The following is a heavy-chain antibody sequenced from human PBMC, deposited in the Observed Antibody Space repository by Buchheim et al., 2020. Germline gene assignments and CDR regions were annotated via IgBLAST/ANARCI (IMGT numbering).Heavy chain of an antibody. Sequence: QVQLQQWGAGLLKPSETLSLTCTVSGGSISSYYWSWIRQPPGKGLEWIGYIYYSGSTNYNPSLKSRVTISVDTSQNQFSLKLSSVTAADTAVYYCARGHYYGSGSYYMETYYFDYWGQGTL. J-gene: IGHJ4*02. CDR2: IYYSGST. D-gene: IGHD3-10*01. V-gene: IGHV4-59*01. CDR1: GGSISSYY. CDR3: ARGHYYGSGSYYMETYYFDY.